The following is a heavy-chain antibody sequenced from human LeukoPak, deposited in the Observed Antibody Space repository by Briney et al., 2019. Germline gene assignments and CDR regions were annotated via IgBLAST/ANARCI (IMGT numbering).Heavy chain of an antibody. V-gene: IGHV3-23*01. D-gene: IGHD3-10*01. CDR1: GFTFSSYA. CDR3: AKALYYYGSGYDY. Sequence: GGSLRLSCAASGFTFSSYAMSWVRQAPGKGLEWVSAISGSGGSTYHADSVKGRFTISRDNSKNTLYLQMNSLRAEDTAVYYCAKALYYYGSGYDYWGQGTLVTVSS. CDR2: ISGSGGST. J-gene: IGHJ4*02.